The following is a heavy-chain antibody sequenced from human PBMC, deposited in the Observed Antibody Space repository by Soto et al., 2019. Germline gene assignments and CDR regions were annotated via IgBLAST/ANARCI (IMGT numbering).Heavy chain of an antibody. V-gene: IGHV1-69*06. D-gene: IGHD2-15*01. CDR1: GCSLSTNP. CDR3: ARRDSGGFYRFFDS. CDR2: TGSGTGPG. J-gene: IGHJ4*02. Sequence: SVKVSCKASGCSLSTNPISWVRQAPGQGLEWMGGTGSGTGPGNHAQKFQGRLTVTADKSTSTVYMELTNLSSEDTAVYYCARRDSGGFYRFFDSWGQGTLVTVSS.